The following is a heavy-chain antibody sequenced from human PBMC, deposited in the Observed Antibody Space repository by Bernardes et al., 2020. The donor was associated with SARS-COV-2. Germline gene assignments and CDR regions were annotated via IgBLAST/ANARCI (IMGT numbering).Heavy chain of an antibody. J-gene: IGHJ4*02. CDR1: RFTLSSYW. CDR2: INPAGSIT. V-gene: IGHV3-74*01. D-gene: IGHD1-7*01. CDR3: ATAGNYRFDD. Sequence: GGSLRLSCAASRFTLSSYWVHWIRQAPGKGLVWVSRINPAGSITDYADSVKGRFTISRDNAKNTLFLQMNSLRAEDMAVYYCATAGNYRFDDWGQGTLVTVSS.